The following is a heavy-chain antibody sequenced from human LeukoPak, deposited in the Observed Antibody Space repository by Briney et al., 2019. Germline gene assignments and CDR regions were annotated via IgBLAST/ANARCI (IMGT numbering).Heavy chain of an antibody. D-gene: IGHD6-19*01. V-gene: IGHV3-30*03. CDR3: FSSGANYYYGMDV. Sequence: GGSLRLSCTASKFTFSNYGMQWVRQAPGKGLEWVAVVSSDGGTKYYADSVKGRFTISRDNSRNTMYLQMNSLRAEDTAVYYCFSSGANYYYGMDVWGQGTTVTVSS. J-gene: IGHJ6*02. CDR2: VSSDGGTK. CDR1: KFTFSNYG.